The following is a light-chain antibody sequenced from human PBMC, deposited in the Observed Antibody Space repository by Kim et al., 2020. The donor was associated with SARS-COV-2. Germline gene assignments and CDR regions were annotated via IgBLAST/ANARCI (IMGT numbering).Light chain of an antibody. CDR3: ATWDDSHVV. CDR2: RNH. CDR1: GSNIGSEY. V-gene: IGLV1-47*01. Sequence: PGPRVTIFCSRRGSNIGSEYVYWYQQHPGTATKLLIYRNHPPPSGVPYRFSSCKSGTSASLAIIGLRSEDEADYYFATWDDSHVVFGGGTQLTVL. J-gene: IGLJ2*01.